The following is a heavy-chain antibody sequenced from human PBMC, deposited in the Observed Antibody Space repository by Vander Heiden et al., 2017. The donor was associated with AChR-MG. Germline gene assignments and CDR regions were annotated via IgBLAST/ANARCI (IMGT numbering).Heavy chain of an antibody. CDR1: GFTFSNGW. CDR3: TSPDEEDYYYYMDV. V-gene: IGHV3-15*01. J-gene: IGHJ6*03. Sequence: EVQLVESGGGLVKPGGSLRLSCAASGFTFSNGWMGWVRQAPGKGLGWVGRNKSKTDGWTTDYAAPVKGRFTISRDDSKNTLYLQMNSLKTEDTAVYYCTSPDEEDYYYYMDVWGKGTTVTVSS. CDR2: NKSKTDGWTT.